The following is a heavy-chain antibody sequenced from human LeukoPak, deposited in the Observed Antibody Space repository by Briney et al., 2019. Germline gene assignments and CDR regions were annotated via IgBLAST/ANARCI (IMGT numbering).Heavy chain of an antibody. V-gene: IGHV3-7*03. CDR1: GFTFSNYV. Sequence: GGSLRLSCAASGFTFSNYVMSWVRQAPGKGLEWVANIKQDGSQKYYVDSVKGRFTISRDNAKNSLYLQMNSLRAEDTALYYCAKDMWYYGSGSGLEIDYWGQGTLVTVSS. J-gene: IGHJ4*02. CDR3: AKDMWYYGSGSGLEIDY. D-gene: IGHD3-10*01. CDR2: IKQDGSQK.